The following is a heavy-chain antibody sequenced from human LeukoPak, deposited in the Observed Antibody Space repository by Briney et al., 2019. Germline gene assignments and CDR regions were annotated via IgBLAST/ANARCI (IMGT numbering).Heavy chain of an antibody. CDR1: DSIFTSYW. CDR3: ARHVSSGWTLDY. V-gene: IGHV5-51*01. Sequence: GASLQISCEASDSIFTSYWIGGGRQLAGKGLEGTGIIYPGDSDTRYSPSFQGQVTISADKSINTAHLQWSSLKASDTAMYYCARHVSSGWTLDYWGQGTLVTVSS. J-gene: IGHJ4*02. CDR2: IYPGDSDT. D-gene: IGHD6-19*01.